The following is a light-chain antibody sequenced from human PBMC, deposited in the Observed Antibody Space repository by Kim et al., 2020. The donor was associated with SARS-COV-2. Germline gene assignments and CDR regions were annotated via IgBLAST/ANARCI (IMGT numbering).Light chain of an antibody. CDR3: QAWDSRTGYV. CDR1: ELGDRY. J-gene: IGLJ1*01. CDR2: QDS. Sequence: SYELTQPPSVSVSPGQTASITCSGDELGDRYACWYQQKPGQSPVLLIYQDSKRPSGIPERFSGSNSGNTATLTISGTQAMDEADYYCQAWDSRTGYVFGTGTKVTVL. V-gene: IGLV3-1*01.